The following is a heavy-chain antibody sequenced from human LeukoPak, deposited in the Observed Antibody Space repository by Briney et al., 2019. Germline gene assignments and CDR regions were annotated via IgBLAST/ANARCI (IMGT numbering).Heavy chain of an antibody. V-gene: IGHV4-34*01. CDR2: INHSGST. D-gene: IGHD6-19*01. CDR1: GGSFGGYY. CDR3: ARVSSGWYLGAFDI. Sequence: PSQTLSLTCAVYGGSFGGYYWSWIRQPPGKGLEWIGEINHSGSTNYNPSLKSRVTISVDTSKNQFSLKLSSVTAADTAVYYCARVSSGWYLGAFDIWGQGTMVTVSS. J-gene: IGHJ3*02.